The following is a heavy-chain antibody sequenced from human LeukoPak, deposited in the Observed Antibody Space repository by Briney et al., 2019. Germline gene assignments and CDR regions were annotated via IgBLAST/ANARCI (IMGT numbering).Heavy chain of an antibody. V-gene: IGHV4-34*01. J-gene: IGHJ4*02. CDR1: GGSFSGYY. D-gene: IGHD1-26*01. CDR2: IYHSGST. Sequence: SETLSLTCAVYGGSFSGYYWSWIRQPPGKGLEWIGYIYHSGSTYYNPSLKSRVTISVDRSKNQFSLKLSSVTAADTAVYYCARDSGSYYYDYWGQGTLVTVSS. CDR3: ARDSGSYYYDY.